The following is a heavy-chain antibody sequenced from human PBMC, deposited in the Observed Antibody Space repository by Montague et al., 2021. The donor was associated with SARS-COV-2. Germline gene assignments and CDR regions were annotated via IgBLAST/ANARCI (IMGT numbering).Heavy chain of an antibody. Sequence: SETLSLTCAVYGGSFSCYYWSWIRQPPGKGLDLIWEITHSGSTNSNPSLTIRVTISIDTSKNQFSLKLSSVTAADTAVYYCARAGYSSSWYGAGNWFDPWGQGTLVTVSS. J-gene: IGHJ5*02. CDR1: GGSFSCYY. CDR2: ITHSGST. D-gene: IGHD6-13*01. CDR3: ARAGYSSSWYGAGNWFDP. V-gene: IGHV4-34*01.